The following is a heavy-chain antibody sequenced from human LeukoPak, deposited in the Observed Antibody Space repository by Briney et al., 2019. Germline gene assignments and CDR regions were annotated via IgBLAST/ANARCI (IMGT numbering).Heavy chain of an antibody. D-gene: IGHD3-3*01. CDR3: AGGGKNELRFLEWLFYYIDF. J-gene: IGHJ6*03. V-gene: IGHV4-61*01. CDR2: IYYSGSN. Sequence: PSETLSLTRIVSGGSVSSGSYYWSWLRQPPGKGLVCFGYIYYSGSNNYNPSLKTRVPISVDTPKTHFSVTLSSVTAADTPVYYCAGGGKNELRFLEWLFYYIDFWGKGTTVTVSS. CDR1: GGSVSSGSYY.